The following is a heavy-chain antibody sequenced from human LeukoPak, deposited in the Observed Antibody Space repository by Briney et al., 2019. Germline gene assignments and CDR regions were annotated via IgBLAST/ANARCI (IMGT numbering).Heavy chain of an antibody. Sequence: PGRSLRLSCAASGFTFSSYAMHWVRQAPGKGLEWVAVISYDGSNKYYADSVKGRFTISRDNSKNTLYLQMNSLRAEDTAVYYCARGRDGRGYYAEFDYWGQGTLVTVSS. J-gene: IGHJ4*02. CDR3: ARGRDGRGYYAEFDY. V-gene: IGHV3-30-3*01. CDR1: GFTFSSYA. CDR2: ISYDGSNK. D-gene: IGHD1-26*01.